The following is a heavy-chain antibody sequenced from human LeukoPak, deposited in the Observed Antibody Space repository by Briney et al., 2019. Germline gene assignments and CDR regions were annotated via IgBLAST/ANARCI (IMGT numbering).Heavy chain of an antibody. Sequence: SETLSLTCTVSGGSISGYYCTWIRRPPGKGLEWIGYIYHDGSTYYNPSLRSRVTISVDRSKNQFSLKLSAVTAADTAVYYCTRAPYGYKFEYWGQGSLVTVSS. J-gene: IGHJ4*02. CDR2: IYHDGST. V-gene: IGHV4-59*01. D-gene: IGHD5-24*01. CDR3: TRAPYGYKFEY. CDR1: GGSISGYY.